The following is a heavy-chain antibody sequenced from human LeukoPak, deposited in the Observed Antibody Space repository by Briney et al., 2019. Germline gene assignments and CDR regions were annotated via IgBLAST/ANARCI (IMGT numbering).Heavy chain of an antibody. D-gene: IGHD3-3*01. CDR3: ARGYYDFWSGFH. V-gene: IGHV3-74*01. CDR1: GFTFSSYW. J-gene: IGHJ4*02. CDR2: INSDGSST. Sequence: PAGGSLRLSCAASGFTFSSYWMHWVRQAPGKGLVWVSRINSDGSSTSYADSVKGRFTISRDNAKSTLYLQMNSLRAEDTAVYYCARGYYDFWSGFHWGQGTLVTVSS.